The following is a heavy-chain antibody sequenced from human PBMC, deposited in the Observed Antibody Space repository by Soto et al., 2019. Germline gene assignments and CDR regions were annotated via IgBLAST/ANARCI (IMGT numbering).Heavy chain of an antibody. CDR2: IIPVFQTA. J-gene: IGHJ4*02. CDR3: ARGGSCYTWFNEF. V-gene: IGHV1-69*01. CDR1: GGLFSSYP. D-gene: IGHD3-22*01. Sequence: QAQLVQSGAEVKKPGSSVKVSCKASGGLFSSYPISWVRQVPGQGLEWMGGIIPVFQTAYYTQRFQGRVMIPAYESRNTAYMELRSLRSADTAFYYCARGGSCYTWFNEFWGQGTLVTVSS.